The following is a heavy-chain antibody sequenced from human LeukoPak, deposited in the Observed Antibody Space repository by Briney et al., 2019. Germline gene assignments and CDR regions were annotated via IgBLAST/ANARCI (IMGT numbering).Heavy chain of an antibody. D-gene: IGHD4/OR15-4a*01. V-gene: IGHV3-74*01. CDR2: INTDGSYS. J-gene: IGHJ4*02. CDR3: ARDPGGAKFDY. Sequence: GGSLRLSCAASGFTFSYFWMHWFRQTPGKGLVWVSCINTDGSYSSYADSVKGRFTISRDNSKNTLYLQLNSLRAEDTAVFYCARDPGGAKFDYWGQGTLVTVSS. CDR1: GFTFSYFW.